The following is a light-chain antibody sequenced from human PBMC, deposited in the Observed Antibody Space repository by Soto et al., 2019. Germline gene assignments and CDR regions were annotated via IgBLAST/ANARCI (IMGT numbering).Light chain of an antibody. Sequence: QSVLTQSPSASASLGASVKVTCTLSSGHSRYAIAWHQQQPEKGPRYLMKLNSDGSHSKGDGIPDRFSGSSSGAERYLTISSLQSEDEADYYCQTWGTGIHVFGTGTKLTVL. CDR2: LNSDGSH. CDR1: SGHSRYA. V-gene: IGLV4-69*01. J-gene: IGLJ1*01. CDR3: QTWGTGIHV.